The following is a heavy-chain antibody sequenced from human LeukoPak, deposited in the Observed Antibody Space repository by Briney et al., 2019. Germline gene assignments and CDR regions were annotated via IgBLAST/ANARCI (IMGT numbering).Heavy chain of an antibody. D-gene: IGHD3-22*01. CDR1: GFTFSSYW. Sequence: GGSLRLSCAASGFTFSSYWMSWVRQAPGKGLEWVANIKQDGSEKYYVDSVKDRFTISRDNAKNSLYLQMNSLRAEDTAVYYCARDLYYYDSSGYEWGQGTLVTVSS. V-gene: IGHV3-7*01. CDR2: IKQDGSEK. CDR3: ARDLYYYDSSGYE. J-gene: IGHJ4*02.